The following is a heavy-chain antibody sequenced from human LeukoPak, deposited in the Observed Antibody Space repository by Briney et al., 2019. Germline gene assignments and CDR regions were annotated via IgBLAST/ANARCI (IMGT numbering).Heavy chain of an antibody. CDR1: GGSISSSSYY. J-gene: IGHJ6*02. CDR2: IYYSGST. Sequence: SETLSLTCTVSGGSISSSSYYWGWIRQPPGKGLEWIGSIYYSGSTYYNPSLKSRVTITVDTSKNQFSLKLSSVTAADTAVYYCARHDYYYYGMDVWGQGTTVTVSS. V-gene: IGHV4-39*01. CDR3: ARHDYYYYGMDV.